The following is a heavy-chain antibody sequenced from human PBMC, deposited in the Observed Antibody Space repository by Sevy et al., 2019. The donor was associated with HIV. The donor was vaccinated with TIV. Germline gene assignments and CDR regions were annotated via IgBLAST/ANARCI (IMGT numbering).Heavy chain of an antibody. CDR3: AREGCAKPHDY. Sequence: GGSLRLSCEASGFTFSKYSMSWVRQTPGKGLEWVSTFSFGCGRINYADSVKGRFTISRDDSKNTLYLQMNSLRAEDTAVYYCAREGCAKPHDYWGQGTLVTVSS. CDR1: GFTFSKYS. CDR2: FSFGCGRI. J-gene: IGHJ4*02. V-gene: IGHV3-23*01.